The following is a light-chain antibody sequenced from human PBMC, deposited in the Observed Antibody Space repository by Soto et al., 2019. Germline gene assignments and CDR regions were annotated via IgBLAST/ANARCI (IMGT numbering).Light chain of an antibody. J-gene: IGKJ1*01. CDR3: QQYNSYSPT. CDR2: DAS. V-gene: IGKV1-5*01. CDR1: QSVSTW. Sequence: DIQMTQSPSSLSASVGDTVTITCRASQSVSTWLAWYQQRAVKAPKLLIYDASSLESGVPSRFRGFGSGTELTLTISSLQPEDSATYYCQQYNSYSPTFGQGTKVEV.